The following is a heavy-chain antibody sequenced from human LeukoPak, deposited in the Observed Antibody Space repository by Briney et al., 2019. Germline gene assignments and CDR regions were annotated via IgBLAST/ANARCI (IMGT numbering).Heavy chain of an antibody. J-gene: IGHJ4*02. D-gene: IGHD3-10*02. V-gene: IGHV3-7*03. Sequence: GGSLRLSCVASGYNFSPYWMSWVRQTPGKGLEWVASISNGGFATYYVDSVRGRFTISRDDARNSLFLQMNGLGADDTAVYYCTRENYVPDSWGQGTLVTVSS. CDR3: TRENYVPDS. CDR2: ISNGGFAT. CDR1: GYNFSPYW.